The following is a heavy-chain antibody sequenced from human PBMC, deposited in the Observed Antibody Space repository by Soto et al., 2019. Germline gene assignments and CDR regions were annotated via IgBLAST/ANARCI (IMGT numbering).Heavy chain of an antibody. CDR2: ISYSGST. D-gene: IGHD3-10*01. J-gene: IGHJ4*02. Sequence: SETLSLTCTVSGGSISSYYWSWIRQPPGKGLEWIGYISYSGSTNYNPSLKSRVTISVDTSKNQFSLKLSSVTAADTAVYYCARGGLGIPFDYWGQGTLVTVSS. CDR1: GGSISSYY. V-gene: IGHV4-59*01. CDR3: ARGGLGIPFDY.